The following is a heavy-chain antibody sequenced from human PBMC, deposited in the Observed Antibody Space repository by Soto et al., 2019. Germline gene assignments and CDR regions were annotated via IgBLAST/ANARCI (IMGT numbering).Heavy chain of an antibody. CDR3: ARGITDYGDSYFDY. D-gene: IGHD4-17*01. CDR1: GFTFSSYA. J-gene: IGHJ4*02. CDR2: ISYDGSNK. V-gene: IGHV3-30-3*01. Sequence: QVQLVESGGGVVQPGRSLRLSCAASGFTFSSYAMHWVRQAPGKGLEWVAVISYDGSNKYYADSVKGRFTIYRDNSKNALYLQMNSLRAEDTAVYYCARGITDYGDSYFDYWGQGTLVTVSS.